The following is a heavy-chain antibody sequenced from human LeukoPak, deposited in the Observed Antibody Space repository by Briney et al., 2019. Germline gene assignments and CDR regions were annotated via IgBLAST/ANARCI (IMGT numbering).Heavy chain of an antibody. CDR2: INPNSGGT. D-gene: IGHD5-12*01. CDR3: ARNVDIVATMVWGYYGMDV. CDR1: GYTFTSYG. V-gene: IGHV1-18*01. Sequence: ASVKVSCKASGYTFTSYGISWVRQAPGQGLEWMGWINPNSGGTNYAQKLQGRVTMTTDTSTSTAYMELRSLRSDDTAVYYCARNVDIVATMVWGYYGMDVWGQGTTVTVSS. J-gene: IGHJ6*02.